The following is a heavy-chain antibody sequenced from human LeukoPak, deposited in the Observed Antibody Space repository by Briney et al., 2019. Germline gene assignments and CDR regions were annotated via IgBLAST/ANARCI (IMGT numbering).Heavy chain of an antibody. CDR1: GCTFTAYH. J-gene: IGHJ4*02. D-gene: IGHD5-18*01. CDR3: ARDPGETAMADY. CDR2: VNPNSGGT. V-gene: IGHV1-2*02. Sequence: ASVKVSCKTSGCTFTAYHMHWVRQAPGQGLEWMGWVNPNSGGTNYAQKFQGRVTMTRDTSISTAYMELRRLISDDTAVYYCARDPGETAMADYWGQGTLVTVSS.